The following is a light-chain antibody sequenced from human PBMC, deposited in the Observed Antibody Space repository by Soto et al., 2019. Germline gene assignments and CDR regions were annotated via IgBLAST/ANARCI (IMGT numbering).Light chain of an antibody. J-gene: IGKJ1*01. CDR2: GVY. CDR3: MQALQTPRT. CDR1: QSVSSSY. Sequence: EMVLTQSPGTLSLSPGERATLSCRASQSVSSSYLAWYQQKPGQAPRLLIYGVYTRAPGIPARFSGSGSGTYFTLKISRVEAEDAGVYYCMQALQTPRTFGQGTKVDI. V-gene: IGKV3-20*01.